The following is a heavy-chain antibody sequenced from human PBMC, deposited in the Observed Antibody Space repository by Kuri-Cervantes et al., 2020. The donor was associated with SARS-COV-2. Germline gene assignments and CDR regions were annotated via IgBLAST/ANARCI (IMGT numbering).Heavy chain of an antibody. CDR3: ARAFGGSYFNWFDP. V-gene: IGHV3-30*04. CDR2: ISYDGSNK. J-gene: IGHJ5*02. D-gene: IGHD1-26*01. Sequence: GGSLRLSCAASGFTFSSYAMHWVRQAPGKGLEWVAVISYDGSNKYYADSVKGRFTISRDNSKNTLYLQMNSLRAEDTAVYYCARAFGGSYFNWFDPWGQGTLVTGSS. CDR1: GFTFSSYA.